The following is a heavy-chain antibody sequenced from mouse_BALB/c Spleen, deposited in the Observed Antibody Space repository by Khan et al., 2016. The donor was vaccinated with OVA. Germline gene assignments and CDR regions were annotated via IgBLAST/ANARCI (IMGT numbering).Heavy chain of an antibody. D-gene: IGHD1-1*01. V-gene: IGHV1-20*02. J-gene: IGHJ2*01. Sequence: VQLKQSGPELVRPGASVKISCKASGYSFTGYFMNWVMQSHGKSLEWIGRINPHIGETFYNQRFKDKATLTVDESSSTAHMELRSLASEDSAVXYWIRIYRSDFDYWGQGTTLTVSS. CDR2: INPHIGET. CDR3: IRIYRSDFDY. CDR1: GYSFTGYF.